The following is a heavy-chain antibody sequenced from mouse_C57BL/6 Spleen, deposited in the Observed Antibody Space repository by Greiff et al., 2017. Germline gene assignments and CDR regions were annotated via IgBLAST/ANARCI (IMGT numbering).Heavy chain of an antibody. CDR1: GFTFSDYG. V-gene: IGHV5-17*01. CDR3: ARALANWDDFDY. D-gene: IGHD4-1*01. Sequence: EVKLQESGGGLVKPGGSLKLSCAASGFTFSDYGMHWVRQAPEQGLEWVAYISSGSSTIYYADTVKGRFTISRDNAKNTLFLQMTSLRSEDTAMYYCARALANWDDFDYWGQGTTLTVSS. J-gene: IGHJ2*01. CDR2: ISSGSSTI.